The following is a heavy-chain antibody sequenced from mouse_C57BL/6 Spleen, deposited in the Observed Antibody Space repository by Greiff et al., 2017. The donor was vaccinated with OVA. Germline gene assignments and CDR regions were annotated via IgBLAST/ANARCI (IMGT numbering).Heavy chain of an antibody. CDR2: LYPRDGST. CDR3: AGRGYYYGTPGY. D-gene: IGHD1-1*01. V-gene: IGHV1-78*01. J-gene: IGHJ2*01. CDR1: GYTFTDPT. Sequence: VQLQQSDAELVKPGASVKISCKVSGYTFTDPTIHWMKQRPEQGLAWIGYLYPRDGSTKDNEKFKGTATLTADKSSSTAYMQLNSLTAEESAVYFCAGRGYYYGTPGYWGKGTTLTVSS.